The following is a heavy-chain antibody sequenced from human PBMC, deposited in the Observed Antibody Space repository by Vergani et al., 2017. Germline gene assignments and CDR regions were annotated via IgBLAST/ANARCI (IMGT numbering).Heavy chain of an antibody. D-gene: IGHD1-1*01. CDR2: IYYSGST. J-gene: IGHJ4*02. V-gene: IGHV4-59*01. CDR1: GGSISSYY. Sequence: QVQLQESGPGLVKSSETLSLTCTVSGGSISSYYWSWIRQPPGKGLEWIGYIYYSGSTNYNPSLKSRVTISVDTSKNQFSLKLSSVTAADTAVYYCARAGLEFDYWGQGTLVTVSS. CDR3: ARAGLEFDY.